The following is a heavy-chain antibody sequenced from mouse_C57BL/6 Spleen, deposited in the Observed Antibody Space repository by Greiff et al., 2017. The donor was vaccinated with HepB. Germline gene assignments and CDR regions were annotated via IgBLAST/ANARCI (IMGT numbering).Heavy chain of an antibody. CDR3: ARPFTTVDWYFDV. V-gene: IGHV1-85*01. CDR2: IYPSDGST. D-gene: IGHD1-1*01. Sequence: VQLQQSGPELVKPGASVKLSCKASGYTFTSYDINWVKQRPGQGLEWIGCIYPSDGSTKYNEKFKGKATLTVDTSSSTAYMELHSLTSEDSAVYFCARPFTTVDWYFDVWGTGTTVTVSS. CDR1: GYTFTSYD. J-gene: IGHJ1*03.